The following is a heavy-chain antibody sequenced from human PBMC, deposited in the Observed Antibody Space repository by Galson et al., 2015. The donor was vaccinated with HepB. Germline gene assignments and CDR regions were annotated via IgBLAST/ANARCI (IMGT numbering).Heavy chain of an antibody. D-gene: IGHD5-24*01. Sequence: SLRLSCAASGFTFSSYGMHWVRQAPGKGLEWVAVIWYDGSNKYYADSVKGRFTISRDNSKNTLYLQMNSLRAEDTAVYYCARDQRWLQSAGMGYWGQGTLVTVSS. CDR3: ARDQRWLQSAGMGY. CDR2: IWYDGSNK. CDR1: GFTFSSYG. J-gene: IGHJ4*02. V-gene: IGHV3-33*08.